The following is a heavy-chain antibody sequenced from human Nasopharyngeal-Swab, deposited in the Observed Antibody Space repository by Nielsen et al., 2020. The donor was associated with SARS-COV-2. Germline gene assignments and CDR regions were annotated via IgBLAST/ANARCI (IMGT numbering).Heavy chain of an antibody. D-gene: IGHD5-24*01. J-gene: IGHJ5*01. CDR3: ARDVQRGLAWVFDS. CDR1: GPTFNSSW. CDR2: ISADGTST. Sequence: GESLKISCVSSGPTFNSSWVSWIRQFPGKGLEWLADISADGTSTCYLDSVRGRFTISRDTAKNSVFLQMNTLRAGDAAVYYCARDVQRGLAWVFDSWGQGTLVTVSS. V-gene: IGHV3-7*01.